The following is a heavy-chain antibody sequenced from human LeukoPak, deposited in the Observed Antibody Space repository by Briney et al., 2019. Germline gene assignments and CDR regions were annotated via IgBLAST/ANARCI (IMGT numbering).Heavy chain of an antibody. CDR3: AKDLDGYSYGYGD. CDR2: ISGSGGST. D-gene: IGHD5-18*01. V-gene: IGHV3-23*01. Sequence: AGSLRLSCAASGFTFSSYAMSWVRQAPGKGLEWVSAISGSGGSTHYADSVKGRFTISRDNSKNTLYLQMNSLRAEDTAVYYCAKDLDGYSYGYGDWGQGTLVTVSS. CDR1: GFTFSSYA. J-gene: IGHJ4*02.